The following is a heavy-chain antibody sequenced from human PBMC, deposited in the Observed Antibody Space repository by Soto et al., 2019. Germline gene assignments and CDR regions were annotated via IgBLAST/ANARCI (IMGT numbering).Heavy chain of an antibody. CDR3: AKARSSWAYYYGLDV. J-gene: IGHJ6*02. CDR2: IGGSGGST. D-gene: IGHD6-13*01. V-gene: IGHV3-23*01. Sequence: PGGSLRLSCVASGFTFSSYAMSWVRQAPGKGLEWVSAIGGSGGSTYYADSVKGRFTISRDNSKNTLYLQMNSLRGDDTAVYYCAKARSSWAYYYGLDVWGQGTTVTVSS. CDR1: GFTFSSYA.